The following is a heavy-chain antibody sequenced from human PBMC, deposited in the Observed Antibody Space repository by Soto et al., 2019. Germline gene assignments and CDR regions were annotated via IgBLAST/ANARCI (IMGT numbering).Heavy chain of an antibody. V-gene: IGHV4-4*07. D-gene: IGHD4-17*01. CDR2: IYTSGST. Sequence: ETLSPTCTVSGASISSYYWSWIRQPSGKGLEWIGRIYTSGSTNYNPSLKSRVTMSVDTSKNQFSLNLSSVTAADTAVYYCARDTGGDYDNWAFDYWGQGTLVTVSS. CDR3: ARDTGGDYDNWAFDY. CDR1: GASISSYY. J-gene: IGHJ4*02.